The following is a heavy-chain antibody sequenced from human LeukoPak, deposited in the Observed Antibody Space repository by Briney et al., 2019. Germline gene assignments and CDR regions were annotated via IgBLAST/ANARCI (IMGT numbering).Heavy chain of an antibody. CDR3: AISLLELDAFDI. D-gene: IGHD1-7*01. CDR1: GYTLTELS. Sequence: ASVKVSCKVSGYTLTELSMHWVRQAPGKGLEWMGGFDPEDGETIYAQKFQGRVTMTEDTSTDTAYMELSSLRSEDTAVYYCAISLLELDAFDIWGQGTMVTVSS. V-gene: IGHV1-24*01. J-gene: IGHJ3*02. CDR2: FDPEDGET.